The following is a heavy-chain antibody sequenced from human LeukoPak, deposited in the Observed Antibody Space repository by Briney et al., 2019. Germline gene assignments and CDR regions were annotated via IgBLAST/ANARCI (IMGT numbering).Heavy chain of an antibody. CDR1: GGSFSGYY. J-gene: IGHJ4*02. V-gene: IGHV4-34*01. Sequence: PSETLSLTCAVYGGSFSGYYWSWIRQPPGKGLEWIGEINHSGSTNYNPSLKSRVTISVDTSKNQFSLKLSSVTAADTAVYYCARGSPVVVVRGSYYFDYWGQGTLVTVSS. CDR2: INHSGST. CDR3: ARGSPVVVVRGSYYFDY. D-gene: IGHD3-10*01.